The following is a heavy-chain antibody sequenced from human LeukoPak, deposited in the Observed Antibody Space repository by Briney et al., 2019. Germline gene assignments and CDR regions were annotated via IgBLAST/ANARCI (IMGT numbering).Heavy chain of an antibody. CDR3: ARLRITMVRGVDH. J-gene: IGHJ4*02. D-gene: IGHD3-10*01. V-gene: IGHV4-39*01. Sequence: SETLSLTCTVSGGSTSSSSYYWGWIRQPPGKGLEWIGSIYYSGSTYYNPSLKSRVTISVDTSKNQFSLKLSSVTAADTAVYYCARLRITMVRGVDHWGQGTLVTVSS. CDR1: GGSTSSSSYY. CDR2: IYYSGST.